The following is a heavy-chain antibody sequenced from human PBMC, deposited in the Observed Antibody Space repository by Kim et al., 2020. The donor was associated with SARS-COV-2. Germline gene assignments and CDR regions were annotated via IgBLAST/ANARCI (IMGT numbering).Heavy chain of an antibody. V-gene: IGHV4-59*01. J-gene: IGHJ4*02. D-gene: IGHD3-10*01. CDR3: AREAGSGSYYSPYYFDY. Sequence: RKSRVTISVDTSKNQFSLKLNSVTAADTAVYYCAREAGSGSYYSPYYFDYWGQGTLVTVSS.